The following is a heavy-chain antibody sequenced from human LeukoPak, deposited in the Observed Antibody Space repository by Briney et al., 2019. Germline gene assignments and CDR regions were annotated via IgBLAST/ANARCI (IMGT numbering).Heavy chain of an antibody. V-gene: IGHV4-4*07. CDR3: ASDRIEVDAFDI. CDR2: IYTSGST. CDR1: GGSISSFY. J-gene: IGHJ3*02. Sequence: SETLSLTCTVSGGSISSFYWSWIRQPAGKALEWIGRIYTSGSTNYNPSLKSRVTISVDTSKNQFSLKLSSVTAADTAVYYCASDRIEVDAFDIWGQGTMVTVSS. D-gene: IGHD2-15*01.